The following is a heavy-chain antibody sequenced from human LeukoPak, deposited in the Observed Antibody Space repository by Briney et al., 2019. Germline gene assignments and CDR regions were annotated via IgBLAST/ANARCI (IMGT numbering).Heavy chain of an antibody. D-gene: IGHD6-19*01. CDR3: TVAGRRDY. CDR2: ISWNSGSI. J-gene: IGHJ4*02. V-gene: IGHV3-9*01. Sequence: PGGSLRLSYAASGITFDDYAMHWVRQAPGKGLEWVSGISWNSGSIGYADSVKGRFTISRDNAKNSLYLQMNSLRAEDTALYYCTVAGRRDYWGQGTLVTVSS. CDR1: GITFDDYA.